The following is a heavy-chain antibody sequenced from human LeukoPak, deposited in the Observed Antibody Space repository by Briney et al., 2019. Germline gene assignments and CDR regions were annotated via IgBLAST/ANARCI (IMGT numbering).Heavy chain of an antibody. Sequence: ASETLSLTCTVYGGSISSYYWSWIRQPAGKGLEWIGRIYTSGSTNYNPSLKSRVTISVDKSKNQFSLKLSSVTAADTAVYYCATSRGVEGTGFDYWGQGTLVTVSS. CDR3: ATSRGVEGTGFDY. V-gene: IGHV4-4*07. D-gene: IGHD1-26*01. CDR2: IYTSGST. J-gene: IGHJ4*02. CDR1: GGSISSYY.